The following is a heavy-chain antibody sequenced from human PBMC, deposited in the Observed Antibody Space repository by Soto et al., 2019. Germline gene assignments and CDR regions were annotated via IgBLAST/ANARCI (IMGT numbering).Heavy chain of an antibody. CDR2: IYHSGST. J-gene: IGHJ3*02. CDR1: GASISSSSW. D-gene: IGHD3-10*01. CDR3: ARQSGELLAHAFDI. V-gene: IGHV4-4*02. Sequence: SENLYQACVVSGASISSSSWGNWLRQPPGKGLEWIGKIYHSGSTNYNPSLKSRATISVDRSKNQFSLKLNSVTAADTAVYYCARQSGELLAHAFDIWGQGTMVT.